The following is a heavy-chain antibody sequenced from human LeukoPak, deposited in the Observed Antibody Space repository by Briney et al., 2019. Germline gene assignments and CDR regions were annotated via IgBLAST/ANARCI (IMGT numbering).Heavy chain of an antibody. CDR2: IYYSGST. CDR1: GGSISSSSYY. CDR3: ARPYSSGWRNYYYYGMDV. J-gene: IGHJ6*02. D-gene: IGHD6-19*01. V-gene: IGHV4-39*01. Sequence: SETLSLTCTVSGGSISSSSYYWGWIRQPPGKGLEWIGSIYYSGSTYYNPSLKSRVTISVDTSKNQFSLKLSSVTAADTAVYYCARPYSSGWRNYYYYGMDVWGQGTTVTVSS.